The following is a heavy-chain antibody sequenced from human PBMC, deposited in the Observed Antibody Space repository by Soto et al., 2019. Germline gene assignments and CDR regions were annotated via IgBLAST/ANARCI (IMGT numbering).Heavy chain of an antibody. V-gene: IGHV4-34*01. CDR2: INHSGST. D-gene: IGHD2-8*01. CDR1: GGSFSGYY. CDR3: ARGSTKGYCTNGVCYSALSPYSSRLYYFDY. Sequence: QVQLQQWGAGLLKPSETLSLTCAVYGGSFSGYYWSWIRQPPGKGLEWIGEINHSGSTNYNPSLKSRVTMSVDTSKNQFSLKLSSVTAADTAVYYCARGSTKGYCTNGVCYSALSPYSSRLYYFDYWGQGTLVTVSS. J-gene: IGHJ4*02.